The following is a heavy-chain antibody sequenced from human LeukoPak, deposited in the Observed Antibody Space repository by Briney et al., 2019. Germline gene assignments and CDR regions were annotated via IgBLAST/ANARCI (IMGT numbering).Heavy chain of an antibody. CDR1: GGSFSDYY. CDR3: ARSGRLPLDY. Sequence: PSETLSLTCAVYGGSFSDYYWSWIRQPPGKGLEWIGEINHSGSTNYNPSLKSRVTISVDRSKNQFSLKLTSVTAADTAVYYCARSGRLPLDYWGQGTLVTVSS. D-gene: IGHD5-18*01. CDR2: INHSGST. V-gene: IGHV4-34*01. J-gene: IGHJ4*02.